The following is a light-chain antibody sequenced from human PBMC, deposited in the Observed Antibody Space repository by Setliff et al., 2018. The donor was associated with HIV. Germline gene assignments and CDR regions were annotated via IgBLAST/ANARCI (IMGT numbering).Light chain of an antibody. CDR2: KAS. J-gene: IGKJ4*01. CDR3: QQYKTYPSS. V-gene: IGKV1-5*03. Sequence: DIQMTLSLSTLSASVGDGVSITCRASQSISDWLAWYQQKPGKAPKLLLYKASSLESGVPSRFSGSGSGTEFTLTISSLQPDDFATYYCQQYKTYPSSFGGGTKVDIK. CDR1: QSISDW.